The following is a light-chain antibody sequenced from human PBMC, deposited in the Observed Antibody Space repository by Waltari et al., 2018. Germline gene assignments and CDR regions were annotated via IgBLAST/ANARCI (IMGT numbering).Light chain of an antibody. V-gene: IGKV3-20*01. J-gene: IGKJ1*01. CDR2: GAS. CDR3: QHYVRLPAT. Sequence: IVLTQSPGSLSSSPGERVTLACRANQSVSRALAWYQQKPVQPPRLPIFGASNRATGITDRFSGSGSGTDFSLTISRLEPEDFAVYYCQHYVRLPATFGQGTKVEIK. CDR1: QSVSRA.